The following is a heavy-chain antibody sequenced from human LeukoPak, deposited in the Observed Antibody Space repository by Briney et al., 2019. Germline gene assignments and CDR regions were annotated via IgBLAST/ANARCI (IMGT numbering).Heavy chain of an antibody. CDR2: INHSGST. J-gene: IGHJ6*03. V-gene: IGHV4-34*01. CDR3: ARGGYTQNYYYYYYMDV. D-gene: IGHD1-1*01. CDR1: GGSFSGYY. Sequence: SETLSLTCAVYGGSFSGYYWSWIRQPPGKGLEWIGEINHSGSTNYNPSLKSRVTISVDTSKNQFSLKLSSVTAADTAVYYCARGGYTQNYYYYYYMDVWAKGPRSPSP.